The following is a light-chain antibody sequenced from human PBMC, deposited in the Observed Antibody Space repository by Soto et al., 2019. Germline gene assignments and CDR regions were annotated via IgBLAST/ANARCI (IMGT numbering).Light chain of an antibody. CDR3: QHYNSYSEA. CDR1: QTISSW. V-gene: IGKV1-5*03. Sequence: DIQMTQSPSTLSGSVGERVTITFRASQTISSWLAWYQQKPGKAPKLLIYKASTLKSGVPSRFSGSGSGTEFTLTISSLQPDDFATYYCQHYNSYSEAFGQGTKVDIK. J-gene: IGKJ1*01. CDR2: KAS.